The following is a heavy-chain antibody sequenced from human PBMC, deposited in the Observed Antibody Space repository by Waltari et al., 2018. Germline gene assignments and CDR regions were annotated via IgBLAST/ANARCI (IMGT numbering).Heavy chain of an antibody. V-gene: IGHV3-53*01. Sequence: EVQLVESGGGWIQPGGSLRLSCAASGVTVSSTYRSWVRQAPGKGLEWVSVIYSDGRTVCADSVKGRFTISRDNLKNTVDLQMSSLRADDTAVYYCARNKGWYGDGYFDYWGQGTLVSVSS. CDR3: ARNKGWYGDGYFDY. J-gene: IGHJ4*02. CDR2: IYSDGRT. CDR1: GVTVSSTY. D-gene: IGHD6-19*01.